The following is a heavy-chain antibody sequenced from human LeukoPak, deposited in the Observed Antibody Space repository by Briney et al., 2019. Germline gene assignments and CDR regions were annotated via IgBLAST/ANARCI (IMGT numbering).Heavy chain of an antibody. CDR1: DYTFTSYG. CDR2: ISTYNGNT. J-gene: IGHJ4*02. Sequence: ASVKVSCKASDYTFTSYGLGWVRQAPGQGLEWMGWISTYNGNTNYAQKLQGRVTMTTDTSTSTAYMELRSLRYDDTAVYYCAREYPIVARSSPLDYWGQGTLVTVSS. D-gene: IGHD5-12*01. CDR3: AREYPIVARSSPLDY. V-gene: IGHV1-18*01.